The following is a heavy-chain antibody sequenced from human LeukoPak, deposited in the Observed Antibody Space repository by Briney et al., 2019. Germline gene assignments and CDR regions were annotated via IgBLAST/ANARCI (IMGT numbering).Heavy chain of an antibody. Sequence: PSETLSLTCAVYGGSFSGYYWSWIRQPPGKGLEWIGEINHSGSTNYNPSLKSRVTISVDTSKNQFSLKLSSVTAADTVVYYCARHTRYCTNGVCYGSWYFDLWGRGTLVTVSS. CDR1: GGSFSGYY. CDR3: ARHTRYCTNGVCYGSWYFDL. CDR2: INHSGST. J-gene: IGHJ2*01. D-gene: IGHD2-8*01. V-gene: IGHV4-34*01.